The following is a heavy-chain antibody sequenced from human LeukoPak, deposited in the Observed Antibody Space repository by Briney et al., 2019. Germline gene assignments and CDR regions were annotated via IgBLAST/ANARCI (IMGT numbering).Heavy chain of an antibody. CDR3: ARGLSGWHFDY. CDR2: MNPNSGNT. J-gene: IGHJ4*02. V-gene: IGHV1-8*01. CDR1: GYTFTSYD. D-gene: IGHD6-19*01. Sequence: ASVKVSCKASGYTFTSYDINWVRRATGQGLEWMGWMNPNSGNTDYAQKFQGRVTMTRNTSISTAYMELSSLRSEDAAVYYCARGLSGWHFDYWGQGTLVTVSS.